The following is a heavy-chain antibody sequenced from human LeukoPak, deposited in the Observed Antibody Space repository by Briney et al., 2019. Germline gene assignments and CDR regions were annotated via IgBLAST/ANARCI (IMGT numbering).Heavy chain of an antibody. Sequence: GGSLRLSCTASGFTFGDYAMSWFRQAPGKGLEWVSSISTSSSYIYYADSVKGRFTISRGNARNSLYLHMNSLRAEDTAVYYCARDLGGYSYGSHFDYWGQGTLVTVSS. D-gene: IGHD5-18*01. J-gene: IGHJ4*02. CDR2: ISTSSSYI. V-gene: IGHV3-21*01. CDR3: ARDLGGYSYGSHFDY. CDR1: GFTFGDYA.